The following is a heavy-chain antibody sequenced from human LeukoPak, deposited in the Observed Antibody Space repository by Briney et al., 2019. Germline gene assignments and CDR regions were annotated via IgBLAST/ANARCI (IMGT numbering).Heavy chain of an antibody. V-gene: IGHV3-23*01. CDR3: AKDGGYCSGGTCLRRFDP. D-gene: IGHD2-15*01. J-gene: IGHJ5*02. CDR1: GFTFNIYA. CDR2: ISGSGGNT. Sequence: GGSLRLSCAASGFTFNIYAMTWVRQAPGKGLEWVSGISGSGGNTNYADSVKGRFTISRDNSKNTLYLQMDSLRAEDTAVYYCAKDGGYCSGGTCLRRFDPWGQGTLVIVSS.